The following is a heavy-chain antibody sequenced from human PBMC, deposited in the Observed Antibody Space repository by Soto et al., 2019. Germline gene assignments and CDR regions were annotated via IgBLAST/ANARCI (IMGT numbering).Heavy chain of an antibody. J-gene: IGHJ4*02. CDR3: ARDGEGF. V-gene: IGHV3-74*01. CDR1: GFTFSSNW. CDR2: INADGSET. D-gene: IGHD2-21*01. Sequence: LRLSCAASGFTFSSNWMHWVRRVPGRGLVWVSRINADGSETNYEDSVEGRFTISRDNPKNTLYLQMNSLRAEDTAVYYCARDGEGFWGQGTLVT.